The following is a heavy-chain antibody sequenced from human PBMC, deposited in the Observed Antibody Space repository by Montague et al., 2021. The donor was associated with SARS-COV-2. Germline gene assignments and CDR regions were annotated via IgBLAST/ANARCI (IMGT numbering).Heavy chain of an antibody. J-gene: IGHJ4*02. Sequence: TLSLTCTVSGRSISYGSYFWTRIRQPAGKGLEWIGRIHTSGSTNYNPSLKSRVAISIDTSKDQFSLELSSVTAADTAVYYCASSHCGGDCYSGQGTLVTVSS. CDR3: ASSHCGGDCY. V-gene: IGHV4-61*02. CDR2: IHTSGST. D-gene: IGHD2-21*02. CDR1: GRSISYGSYF.